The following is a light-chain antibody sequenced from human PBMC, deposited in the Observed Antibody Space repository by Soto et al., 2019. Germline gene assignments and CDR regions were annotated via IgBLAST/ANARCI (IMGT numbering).Light chain of an antibody. CDR1: SSDVGAYNY. CDR2: EVR. Sequence: HSALTQPASVSGSPRQSITISCAGTSSDVGAYNYVSWYQHNAGKAPKLMIYEVRKRPSGVSNRFSGSKSGNTASLTISGLQPEDEADYYCTSYTSRSALYVFGTGTKVTVL. V-gene: IGLV2-14*01. J-gene: IGLJ1*01. CDR3: TSYTSRSALYV.